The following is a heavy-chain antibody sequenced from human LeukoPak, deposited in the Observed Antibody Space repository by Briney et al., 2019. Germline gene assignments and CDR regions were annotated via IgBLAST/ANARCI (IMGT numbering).Heavy chain of an antibody. J-gene: IGHJ4*02. D-gene: IGHD4-17*01. V-gene: IGHV4-39*07. Sequence: SETLSLTCTVSGGSISSSSYYWGWIRQPPGKGLEWIGSIYYSGSTYYNPSLKSRVTISVDTSKNQFSLKLSSVTAADTAVYYCARGYGDAPDYWGQGTLVTVSS. CDR2: IYYSGST. CDR3: ARGYGDAPDY. CDR1: GGSISSSSYY.